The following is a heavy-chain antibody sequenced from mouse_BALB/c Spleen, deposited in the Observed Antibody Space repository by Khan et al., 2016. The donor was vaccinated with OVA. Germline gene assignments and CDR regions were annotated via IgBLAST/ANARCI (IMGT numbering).Heavy chain of an antibody. Sequence: EVQLQQSGPELVKPGASMKISCKASGYSFTDYTMNWVKQSPGKNLEWIGLINPYNGGTSYNQKFKGKATLTVDKSSSTAYMELLSLTSEDSAVXYCARGNYYGSNSWFAYWGQGTLVTVSA. J-gene: IGHJ3*01. CDR1: GYSFTDYT. CDR2: INPYNGGT. V-gene: IGHV1-18*01. D-gene: IGHD1-1*01. CDR3: ARGNYYGSNSWFAY.